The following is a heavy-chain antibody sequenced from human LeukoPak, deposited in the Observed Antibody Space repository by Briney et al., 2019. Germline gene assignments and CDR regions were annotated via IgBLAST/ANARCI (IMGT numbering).Heavy chain of an antibody. CDR3: ARDFSGYYYYFDY. CDR1: GYTFTSYA. J-gene: IGHJ4*02. CDR2: INAGNGNT. Sequence: ASVKVSCKASGYTFTSYAMHRVRQAPGQRLEWMGWINAGNGNTKYSQKFQGRVTITRDTSASTAYMELSSLRSEDTAVYYCARDFSGYYYYFDYWGQGTLVTVSS. D-gene: IGHD3-22*01. V-gene: IGHV1-3*01.